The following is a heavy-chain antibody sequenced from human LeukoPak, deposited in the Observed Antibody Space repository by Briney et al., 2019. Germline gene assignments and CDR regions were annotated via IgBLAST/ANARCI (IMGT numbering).Heavy chain of an antibody. CDR3: ARHSSQDIVVVPASVFDP. CDR1: GGSISSRSYY. D-gene: IGHD2-2*01. V-gene: IGHV4-39*01. Sequence: PSETLSLTCTVSGGSISSRSYYWGWIRQPPGKGLEWIGSIYYSGSTYYNPSLKSRVTISVDTSKNQFSLKLSSVTAADTAVYYCARHSSQDIVVVPASVFDPWGQGTLVTVSS. J-gene: IGHJ5*02. CDR2: IYYSGST.